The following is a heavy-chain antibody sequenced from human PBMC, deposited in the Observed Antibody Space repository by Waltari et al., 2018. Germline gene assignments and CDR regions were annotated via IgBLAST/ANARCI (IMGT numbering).Heavy chain of an antibody. D-gene: IGHD5-12*01. CDR2: TSDTGAT. CDR3: ATYIGASVGTAAFDV. Sequence: QLQVQQSGPALVKPSENLCPTCAGSGGSITSNRHNWGWIRQPPGQVLEWFGPTSDTGATDSSPSLKSRVTISRATSKNQLSLTLGSVTAADTALYYCATYIGASVGTAAFDVWGQGTMVTVSS. CDR1: GGSITSNRHN. V-gene: IGHV4-39*01. J-gene: IGHJ3*01.